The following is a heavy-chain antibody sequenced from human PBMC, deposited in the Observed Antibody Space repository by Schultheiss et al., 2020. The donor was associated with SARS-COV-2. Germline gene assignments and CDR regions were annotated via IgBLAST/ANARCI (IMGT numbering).Heavy chain of an antibody. J-gene: IGHJ4*02. CDR3: ARVERFGAHGRDY. CDR1: GGSISSGGYY. Sequence: SETLSLTCTVSGGSISSGGYYWGWIRQPPGKGLEWIGSIYYSGSTYYNPSLKSRVTISVDTSKNQFSLKLSSVTAADTAVYYCARVERFGAHGRDYWGQGTLVTVSS. V-gene: IGHV4-39*07. CDR2: IYYSGST. D-gene: IGHD3-10*01.